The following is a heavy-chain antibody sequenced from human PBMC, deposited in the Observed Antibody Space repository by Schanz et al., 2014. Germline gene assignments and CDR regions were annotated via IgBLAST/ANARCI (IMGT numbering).Heavy chain of an antibody. Sequence: EVQLVESGGGLVQPGESLRLSCTVSGFTFTNYAMTWVRQAPGKGLEWVANIKQDGSEKYYVDSVKGRFTISRDNAKKSLYLRMNSLRAEDTAVYYCARDAVTSVLTPGFYYWGQGTLVTVSS. CDR1: GFTFTNYA. D-gene: IGHD4-17*01. CDR2: IKQDGSEK. J-gene: IGHJ4*02. V-gene: IGHV3-7*04. CDR3: ARDAVTSVLTPGFYY.